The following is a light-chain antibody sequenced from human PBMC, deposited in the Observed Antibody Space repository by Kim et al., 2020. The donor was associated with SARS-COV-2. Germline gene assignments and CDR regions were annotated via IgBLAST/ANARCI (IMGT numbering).Light chain of an antibody. CDR1: INNVGTQA. Sequence: RETAHLTCPANINNVGTQAATWRHQHPGRPPTPLSYRNNNRPSGISDRVSASRSGNTASLTIAGLQPEDEADYYCSAWDSSLNAWVFGGGTQLTVL. J-gene: IGLJ3*02. V-gene: IGLV10-54*01. CDR3: SAWDSSLNAWV. CDR2: RNN.